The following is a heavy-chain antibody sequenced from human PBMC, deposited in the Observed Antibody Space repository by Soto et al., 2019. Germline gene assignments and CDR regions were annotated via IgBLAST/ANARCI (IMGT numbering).Heavy chain of an antibody. CDR3: ARVGRRAPGWFDP. CDR1: GGSFSGYY. V-gene: IGHV4-34*01. CDR2: INHSGST. J-gene: IGHJ5*02. Sequence: SETLSLTCAVYGGSFSGYYWSWIRQPPGKGLEWIGEINHSGSTNYNPSLKSRVTISVDTSKNQFSLKLSSVTAADTAVYYCARVGRRAPGWFDPWGQGTLVTVSS.